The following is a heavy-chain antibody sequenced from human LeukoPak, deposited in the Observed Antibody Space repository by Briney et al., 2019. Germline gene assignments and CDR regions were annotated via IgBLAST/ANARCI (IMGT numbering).Heavy chain of an antibody. CDR2: IYYSWST. Sequence: SETLSLTCTVSGGSISSYYWRWLRQPPGKGLEWIGYIYYSWSTNYNPSLKSRVTISVDTSKNQFSLKLSSVTAADTAVYYCATNSYGYGRFDYWGQGTLVTVSS. CDR1: GGSISSYY. CDR3: ATNSYGYGRFDY. J-gene: IGHJ4*02. D-gene: IGHD5-18*01. V-gene: IGHV4-59*01.